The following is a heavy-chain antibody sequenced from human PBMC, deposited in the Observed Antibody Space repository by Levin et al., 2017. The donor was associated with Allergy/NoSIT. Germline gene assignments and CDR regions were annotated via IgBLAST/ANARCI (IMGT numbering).Heavy chain of an antibody. CDR3: AREWRSGDYAGAFDI. V-gene: IGHV3-30-3*01. J-gene: IGHJ3*02. CDR1: GFTFSSFP. CDR2: IAADGGNK. Sequence: HGESLKISCAASGFTFSSFPTHWVRQAPGKGLEWLAVIAADGGNKAYADSVKGRFTISRDNSKNTLFLQMNSLRTEYTAVYYCAREWRSGDYAGAFDIWGQGTLVTVSS. D-gene: IGHD4-17*01.